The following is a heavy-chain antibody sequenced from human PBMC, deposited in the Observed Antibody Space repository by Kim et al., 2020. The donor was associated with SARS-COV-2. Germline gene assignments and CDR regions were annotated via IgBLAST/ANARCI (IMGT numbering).Heavy chain of an antibody. V-gene: IGHV3-66*02. CDR1: GFTVSSNY. CDR2: IYSGGST. D-gene: IGHD2-15*01. J-gene: IGHJ4*02. CDR3: ASLRVLWGGGSCSTCDY. Sequence: GGSLRLSCAASGFTVSSNYMSWVRQAPGKGLEWVSVIYSGGSTYYAASVKGRFTISRDNSKNTLYLQMNSLRAEDTAVYYCASLRVLWGGGSCSTCDYWGQGTLVTVSS.